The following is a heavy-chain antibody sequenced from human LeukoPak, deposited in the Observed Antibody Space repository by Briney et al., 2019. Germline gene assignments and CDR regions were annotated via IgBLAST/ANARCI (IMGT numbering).Heavy chain of an antibody. CDR1: GGTFSRYA. D-gene: IGHD3-22*01. CDR2: IIPMSGTA. V-gene: IGHV1-69*06. Sequence: ASVKVSCKASGGTFSRYAINWVRQATGQGLEWIGGIIPMSGTANYAQKFQGRVTSNADKSTSTAYMELRKLRYEDMVFYYCARDSGFYDSSGLNYFGDNAFDIWGQGTMVTVSS. CDR3: ARDSGFYDSSGLNYFGDNAFDI. J-gene: IGHJ3*02.